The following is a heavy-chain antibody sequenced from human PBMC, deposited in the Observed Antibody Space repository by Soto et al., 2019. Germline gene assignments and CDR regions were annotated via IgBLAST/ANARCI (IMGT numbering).Heavy chain of an antibody. CDR1: GFTFSSYA. D-gene: IGHD6-6*01. CDR3: VKGPYISSTHYFDY. CDR2: ISSNGGST. V-gene: IGHV3-64D*06. J-gene: IGHJ4*02. Sequence: GSLRLSCSASGFTFSSYAMHWVRQAPGKGLEYVSAISSNGGSTYYADSVKGRFTISRDNSKNTLYLQMSSLTPEDTAVYYCVKGPYISSTHYFDYWGQGTLVTVSS.